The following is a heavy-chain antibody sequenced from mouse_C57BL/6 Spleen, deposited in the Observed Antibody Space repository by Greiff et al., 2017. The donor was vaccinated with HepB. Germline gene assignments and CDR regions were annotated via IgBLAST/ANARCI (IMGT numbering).Heavy chain of an antibody. V-gene: IGHV1-82*01. J-gene: IGHJ4*01. CDR3: ERDYCSYAMDY. Sequence: QVQLQQSGPELVKPGASVKISCKASGYAFSSSWMNWVKQRPGKGLEWIGRIYPGDGDTNYNGKVKGKATLTADKSSSTAYMQLSSLSSEDSAVYFCERDYCSYAMDYWGQGTSVTVSS. CDR1: GYAFSSSW. D-gene: IGHD1-1*01. CDR2: IYPGDGDT.